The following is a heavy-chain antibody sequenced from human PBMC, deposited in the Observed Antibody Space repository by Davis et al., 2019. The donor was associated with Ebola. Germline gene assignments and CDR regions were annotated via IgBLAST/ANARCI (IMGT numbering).Heavy chain of an antibody. J-gene: IGHJ6*02. D-gene: IGHD2-2*01. CDR3: ARGAYCSSTSCYFHYYYGMDV. CDR2: ISSSGSTI. Sequence: PGGSLRLSCAASGFTFSSYEMNWVRQAPGKGLEWVSYISSSGSTIYYADSVKGRFTISRDNAKNSLYLQMNSLRAEDTAVYYCARGAYCSSTSCYFHYYYGMDVWGQGTTVTVSS. V-gene: IGHV3-48*03. CDR1: GFTFSSYE.